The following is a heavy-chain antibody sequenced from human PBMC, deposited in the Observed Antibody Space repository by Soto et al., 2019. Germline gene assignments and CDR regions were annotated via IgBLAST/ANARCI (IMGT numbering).Heavy chain of an antibody. CDR2: IYHSGLT. Sequence: QVQLQESGPGLVKPSQTLSLTCTVSGGSISTGGYYWSWIRQHPGRGLEWIGYIYHSGLTFSNPSLQSRVAISLDTSENQCSLKLSSVTAADTAVYYCATVRWELHDAFDIWGHGTMVSVSS. CDR3: ATVRWELHDAFDI. CDR1: GGSISTGGYY. V-gene: IGHV4-31*03. D-gene: IGHD4-17*01. J-gene: IGHJ3*02.